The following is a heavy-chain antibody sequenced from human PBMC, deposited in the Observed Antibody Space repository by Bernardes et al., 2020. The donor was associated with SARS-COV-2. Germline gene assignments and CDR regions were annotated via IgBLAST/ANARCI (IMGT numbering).Heavy chain of an antibody. J-gene: IGHJ4*02. D-gene: IGHD3-3*01. CDR3: AGGYYDFWIGYYFEY. CDR2: INHAGST. CDR1: GGSFSSYY. V-gene: IGHV4-34*01. Sequence: SETLSLTCGVYGGSFSSYYWSWIRQAPGKGLEWIGEINHAGSTNYNPSLKSRVTFSVDTSNNQFSLKLSSVTAADTAVYYCAGGYYDFWIGYYFEYWGQGTLVTVSS.